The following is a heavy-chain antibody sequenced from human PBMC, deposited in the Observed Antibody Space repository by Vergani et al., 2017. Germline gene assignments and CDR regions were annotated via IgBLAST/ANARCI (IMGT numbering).Heavy chain of an antibody. V-gene: IGHV1-18*04. D-gene: IGHD2-2*01. CDR2: ISAYNGNT. CDR1: GYTFTSYG. J-gene: IGHJ6*02. Sequence: QVQLVQSGAEVKKPGASVKVSCKASGYTFTSYGISWVRQAPGQGLEWMGWISAYNGNTNYAQKPQGRVTMTTDTSTSTAYMELGSLRSDDTAVYYCARDPDIVVVXVAPYYYYYYGMDVWGQGTTVTVSS. CDR3: ARDPDIVVVXVAPYYYYYYGMDV.